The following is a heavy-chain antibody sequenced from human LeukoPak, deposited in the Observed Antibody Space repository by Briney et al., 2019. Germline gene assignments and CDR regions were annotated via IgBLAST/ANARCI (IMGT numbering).Heavy chain of an antibody. CDR3: ARVCSNYYYYGMDV. V-gene: IGHV3-13*01. J-gene: IGHJ6*02. CDR1: GFTFSSYD. D-gene: IGHD4-11*01. CDR2: IGTAGDT. Sequence: PGGSLRLSCAASGFTFSSYDMHWVRQATGKGLEWVSAIGTAGDTYYPGSVKGRFTISRENAKNSLYLQMNSLRAEGMAVYYCARVCSNYYYYGMDVWGQGTTVTVSS.